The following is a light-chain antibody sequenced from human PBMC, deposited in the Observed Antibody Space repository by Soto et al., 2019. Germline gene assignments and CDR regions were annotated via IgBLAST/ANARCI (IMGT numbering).Light chain of an antibody. CDR2: GAS. J-gene: IGKJ3*01. CDR3: QVYGDSPRFT. CDR1: QRVSSKY. V-gene: IGKV3-20*01. Sequence: EILYTQYPGSPSLCRGEETTLSRRPRQRVSSKYLAWYQQKPGQAPRLLIYGASSRATGIPDRFSGGGSGTDFTLTISRLEPEDFAVYFCQVYGDSPRFTFGPG.